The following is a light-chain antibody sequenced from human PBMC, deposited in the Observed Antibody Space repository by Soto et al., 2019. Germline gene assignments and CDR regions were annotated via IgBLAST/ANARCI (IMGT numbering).Light chain of an antibody. CDR2: GAS. J-gene: IGKJ5*01. Sequence: EIVLTQSPCTLSLSPGERATLSCRASQSVTSNYVAWYQQRPGQAPRLLFFGASIRATGIPDRFSGNRSGTDFTLTISRLDPEDSAVYHCQQPSNWRSFGQGARLEIK. CDR1: QSVTSNY. V-gene: IGKV3D-20*02. CDR3: QQPSNWRS.